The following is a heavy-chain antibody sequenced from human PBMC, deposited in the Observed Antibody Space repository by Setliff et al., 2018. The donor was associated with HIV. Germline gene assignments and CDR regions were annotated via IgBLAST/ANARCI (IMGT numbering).Heavy chain of an antibody. CDR3: ARHGQGLVITD. CDR1: GGSISSSSYY. Sequence: SETLSLTCTVSGGSISSSSYYWGWIRQHPGKGLEWIGYIYYSGSTYYNPSLKSRVTISVDTSKNHFSLKLSSVTAADTAVYYCARHGQGLVITDWGQGTLVTVSS. J-gene: IGHJ4*02. D-gene: IGHD3-9*01. V-gene: IGHV4-31*03. CDR2: IYYSGST.